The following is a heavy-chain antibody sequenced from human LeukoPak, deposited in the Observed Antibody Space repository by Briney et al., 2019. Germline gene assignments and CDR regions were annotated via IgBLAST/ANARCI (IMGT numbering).Heavy chain of an antibody. D-gene: IGHD4-17*01. V-gene: IGHV4-4*07. CDR2: IYTSGST. J-gene: IGHJ6*03. Sequence: SETLSLTCTVSGGSISSYYWSWIRQPPGKGLEWIGRIYTSGSTNYNPSLKSRVTISVDTSKNQFSLKLSSVTAADTAVYYCARRRGGDYGMYYYYYMDVWGKGTTVTVSS. CDR3: ARRRGGDYGMYYYYYMDV. CDR1: GGSISSYY.